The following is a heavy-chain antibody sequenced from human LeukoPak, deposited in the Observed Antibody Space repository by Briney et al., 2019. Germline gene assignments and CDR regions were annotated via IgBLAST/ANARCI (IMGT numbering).Heavy chain of an antibody. D-gene: IGHD3-16*02. CDR1: GGSISSYY. J-gene: IGHJ5*02. V-gene: IGHV4-4*07. CDR3: ARLYDYVWGSYRHNWFDP. CDR2: IYTSGST. Sequence: SETLSLTCADSGGSISSYYWSWIRHPPGKGLEWIGRIYTSGSTNYNPSLKSRVTMSVDTSKNQFSLKLSSVTAADTAVYYCARLYDYVWGSYRHNWFDPWGQGTLVTVSS.